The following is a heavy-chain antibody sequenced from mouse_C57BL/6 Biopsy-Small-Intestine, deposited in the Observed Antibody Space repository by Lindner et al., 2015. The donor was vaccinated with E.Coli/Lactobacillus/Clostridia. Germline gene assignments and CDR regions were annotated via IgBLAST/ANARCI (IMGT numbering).Heavy chain of an antibody. J-gene: IGHJ4*01. CDR2: INPSGGNT. D-gene: IGHD2-3*01. V-gene: IGHV1-64*01. CDR3: AISRDGYVWGTFRFGDL. CDR1: GYIFTSYY. Sequence: SVKVSCKASGYIFTSYYVHWVRQAPGQGPEWMGMINPSGGNTDYAKKFQGRVTMTRDTSTSSVYMELRSLRSDDTAMYYCAISRDGYVWGTFRFGDLWGQGTLVTVSS.